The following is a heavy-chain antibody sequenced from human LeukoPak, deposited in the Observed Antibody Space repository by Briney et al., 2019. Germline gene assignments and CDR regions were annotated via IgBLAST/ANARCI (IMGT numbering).Heavy chain of an antibody. Sequence: GGSLRLSCAASGFTFSSFEMNWVRQAPGRGLEWLSHISTSGGTKYYADSVKGRSTISRDNAENSVYLQMSGLTAEDTGLYYCARDATTAVGWVYMDVWGKGTTVTISS. J-gene: IGHJ6*03. CDR3: ARDATTAVGWVYMDV. V-gene: IGHV3-48*03. D-gene: IGHD6-13*01. CDR2: ISTSGGTK. CDR1: GFTFSSFE.